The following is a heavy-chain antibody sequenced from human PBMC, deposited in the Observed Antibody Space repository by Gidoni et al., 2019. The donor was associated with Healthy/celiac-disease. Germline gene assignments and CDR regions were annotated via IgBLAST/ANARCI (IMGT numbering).Heavy chain of an antibody. D-gene: IGHD5-12*01. CDR1: GFTFSSYE. CDR3: ARDGGDGYNYPSFDY. V-gene: IGHV3-48*03. Sequence: EVQLVESGGGLVQPGGSLRLSCAASGFTFSSYEMNWVRQAPGKGLEWVSYISSSGSTIYYADSVKGRFTISRDNAKNSLYLQMNSLRAEDTAVYYCARDGGDGYNYPSFDYWGQGTLVTVSS. CDR2: ISSSGSTI. J-gene: IGHJ4*02.